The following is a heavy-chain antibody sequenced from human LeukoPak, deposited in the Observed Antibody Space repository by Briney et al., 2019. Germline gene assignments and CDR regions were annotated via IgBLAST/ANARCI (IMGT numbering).Heavy chain of an antibody. J-gene: IGHJ6*02. CDR2: IYTSGST. D-gene: IGHD6-19*01. CDR1: GGSISSYY. CDR3: ARDPVSAVADPRGQYYYYYYGMDV. Sequence: SETLSLTCTVSGGSISSYYWSWIRQPAGKGLEWIGRIYTSGSTNYNPSLKSRVTMSVDTPKNQFSLKLSSVTAADTAVYYCARDPVSAVADPRGQYYYYYYGMDVWGQGTTVTVSS. V-gene: IGHV4-4*07.